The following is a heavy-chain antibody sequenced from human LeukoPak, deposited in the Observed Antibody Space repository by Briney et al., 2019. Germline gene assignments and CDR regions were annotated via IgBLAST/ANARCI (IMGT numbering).Heavy chain of an antibody. CDR2: ISSSSSYI. D-gene: IGHD3-22*01. J-gene: IGHJ4*02. CDR3: ARGTIYYDSSGRFDY. CDR1: GFTFSSYS. Sequence: GGSLRLSCAASGFTFSSYSMNWVRQAPGKGLEWVSSISSSSSYIYYADSVKGRFTISRDNAKNSLYLQMNSLRAEDTALYYCARGTIYYDSSGRFDYWGQGTLVTVSS. V-gene: IGHV3-21*04.